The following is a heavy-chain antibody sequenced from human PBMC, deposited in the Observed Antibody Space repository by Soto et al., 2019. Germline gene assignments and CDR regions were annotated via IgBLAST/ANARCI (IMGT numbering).Heavy chain of an antibody. D-gene: IGHD2-15*01. CDR2: IYYSGST. V-gene: IGHV4-31*03. CDR1: GGSISSGGYY. Sequence: SETLSLTCTVSGGSISSGGYYWSWIRQHPGKGLEWIGYIYYSGSTYYNTSLKSRVTISVDTSKNQFSLKLSSVTAADTAVYYCARGDIVVVVAAGDPPRYWGQGTLVTVSS. J-gene: IGHJ4*02. CDR3: ARGDIVVVVAAGDPPRY.